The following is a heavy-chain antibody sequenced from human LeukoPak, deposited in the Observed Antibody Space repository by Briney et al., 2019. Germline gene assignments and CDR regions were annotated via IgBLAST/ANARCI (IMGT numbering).Heavy chain of an antibody. CDR1: GFTFSSYA. CDR3: AKVAASITIFGVVIPYDY. V-gene: IGHV3-23*01. CDR2: ISGSGGST. Sequence: QPGGSLRLSCAASGFTFSSYAMSWVRQAPGKGLEWVSAISGSGGSTYYADSVKGRFTISRDNSKNTLYLQMNSLRAEDTAVYYCAKVAASITIFGVVIPYDYWGQGTLVTVSS. J-gene: IGHJ4*02. D-gene: IGHD3-3*01.